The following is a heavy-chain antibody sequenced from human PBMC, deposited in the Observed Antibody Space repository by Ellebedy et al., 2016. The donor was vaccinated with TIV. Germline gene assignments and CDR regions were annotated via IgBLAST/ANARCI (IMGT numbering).Heavy chain of an antibody. J-gene: IGHJ4*02. CDR2: MNPNSGNT. D-gene: IGHD2-2*01. Sequence: AASVKVSCKSSGYTFTSYDINWVRQATGQGLEWMGWMNPNSGNTGYEQKFQGRVTMTRNTSISTAYMELSSLRSEDTAVYYCAINSRTSRYFDYWGQGTLVTVSS. CDR3: AINSRTSRYFDY. V-gene: IGHV1-8*01. CDR1: GYTFTSYD.